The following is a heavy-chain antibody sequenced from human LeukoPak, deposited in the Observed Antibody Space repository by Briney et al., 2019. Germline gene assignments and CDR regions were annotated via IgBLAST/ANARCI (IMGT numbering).Heavy chain of an antibody. Sequence: PGRSLRLSCAASGFTFSSYAMHWVRQAPGKGLEWVAVISYDGSNKYYADSVKGRFTISRDNSKNTLYLQMNSLRAEDTAVYYCARGYYYDSSGYPLDYYYYGVDVWGQGTTVTVSS. D-gene: IGHD3-22*01. CDR3: ARGYYYDSSGYPLDYYYYGVDV. V-gene: IGHV3-30-3*01. J-gene: IGHJ6*02. CDR2: ISYDGSNK. CDR1: GFTFSSYA.